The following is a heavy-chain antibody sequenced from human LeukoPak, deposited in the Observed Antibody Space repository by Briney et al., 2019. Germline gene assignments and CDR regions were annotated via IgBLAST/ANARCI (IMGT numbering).Heavy chain of an antibody. V-gene: IGHV4-31*03. J-gene: IGHJ4*02. CDR2: IYYSGST. D-gene: IGHD6-19*01. CDR1: GGSISSGGYY. Sequence: SQTLSLTCTVSGGSISSGGYYWSWIRQHQGKGLEWIGYIYYSGSTYYNPSLKSRVTISVDTSKNQFSLKLSSVTAADTAVYYCARANSGSFDYWGQGTLVTVSS. CDR3: ARANSGSFDY.